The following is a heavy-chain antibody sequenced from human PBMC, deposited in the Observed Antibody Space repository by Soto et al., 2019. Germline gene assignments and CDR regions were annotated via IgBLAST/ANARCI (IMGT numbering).Heavy chain of an antibody. Sequence: PGGSLRLSCAASGITFSSYAMSWVRQARGKGLEWVSAIGGSGGSTYYADSVKGRFTISRDNSKNTLYRKMNSLRAEDTAVYYWAKDRHGSGDYGQNYWGQGTRVTVSS. CDR3: AKDRHGSGDYGQNY. CDR1: GITFSSYA. D-gene: IGHD4-17*01. CDR2: IGGSGGST. J-gene: IGHJ4*02. V-gene: IGHV3-23*01.